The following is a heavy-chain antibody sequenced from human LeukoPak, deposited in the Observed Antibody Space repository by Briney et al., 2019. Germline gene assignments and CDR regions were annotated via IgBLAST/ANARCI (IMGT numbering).Heavy chain of an antibody. CDR1: GGTFSSYA. J-gene: IGHJ4*02. V-gene: IGHV1-69*10. CDR3: AREGVGSSGWWAFDY. Sequence: VKVSCKASGGTFSSYAISWVRQAPGQGLEWMGRIIPILGIANYAQKFQGRVTITADKSTSTAYMELSSLRSEDTAVYYCAREGVGSSGWWAFDYWGQGTLVTVSS. D-gene: IGHD6-19*01. CDR2: IIPILGIA.